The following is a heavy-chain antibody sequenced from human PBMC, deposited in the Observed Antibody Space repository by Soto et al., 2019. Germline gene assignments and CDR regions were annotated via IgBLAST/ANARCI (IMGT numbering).Heavy chain of an antibody. CDR3: ARGYGELHTTRTHGRFDP. D-gene: IGHD4-17*01. Sequence: ASVKVSCKASGGTFSSYTISWVRQAPGQGLEWMGRIIPILGIANYAQKFQGRVTITADKSTSTAYMELSSLRSEDTAVYYCARGYGELHTTRTHGRFDPWGQGTLVTVSS. V-gene: IGHV1-69*02. CDR2: IIPILGIA. J-gene: IGHJ5*02. CDR1: GGTFSSYT.